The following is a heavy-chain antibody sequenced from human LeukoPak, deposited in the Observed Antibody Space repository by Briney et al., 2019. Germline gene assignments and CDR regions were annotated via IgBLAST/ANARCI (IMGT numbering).Heavy chain of an antibody. CDR3: ANDPNSYGSYFDY. CDR1: GFTFSGCG. V-gene: IGHV3-30*02. D-gene: IGHD5-18*01. CDR2: IWYEGRDK. J-gene: IGHJ4*02. Sequence: GGSLRLSCAASGFTFSGCGMHWVRQAPGKGLGWVAFIWYEGRDKYYAASVKGQFTISRDNSKNTLYLQMNSLRAGDSAVYDCANDPNSYGSYFDYWGQGTLVTVSS.